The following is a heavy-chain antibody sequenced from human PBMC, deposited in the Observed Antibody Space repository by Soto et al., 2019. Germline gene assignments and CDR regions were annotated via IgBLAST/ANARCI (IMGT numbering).Heavy chain of an antibody. CDR2: ISAYNGNT. D-gene: IGHD2-2*01. CDR1: GYTFTSYG. J-gene: IGHJ6*02. V-gene: IGHV1-18*01. Sequence: ASVKVSCKASGYTFTSYGISWVRQAPGQGLEWMGWISAYNGNTNYAQKLQGRVTMTTDTSTSTAYMDLRSLRSDDTAVYYCSSGLVCSSTSCYWYYYYYGMDVWGQGTTVTVSS. CDR3: SSGLVCSSTSCYWYYYYYGMDV.